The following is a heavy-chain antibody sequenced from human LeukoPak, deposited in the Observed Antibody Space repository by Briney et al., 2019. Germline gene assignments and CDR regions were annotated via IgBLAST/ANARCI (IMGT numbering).Heavy chain of an antibody. CDR2: IYHSGST. V-gene: IGHV4-30-2*01. CDR3: AREGNYGTFDY. Sequence: TLSLTCAVSGGSISSGGYSWSWIRQPPGTGLEWIGYIYHSGSTYYNPSLKSRVTISVDRSKNQFSLKLSSVTAADTAVYYCAREGNYGTFDYWGQGTLVTVSS. D-gene: IGHD4-11*01. J-gene: IGHJ4*02. CDR1: GGSISSGGYS.